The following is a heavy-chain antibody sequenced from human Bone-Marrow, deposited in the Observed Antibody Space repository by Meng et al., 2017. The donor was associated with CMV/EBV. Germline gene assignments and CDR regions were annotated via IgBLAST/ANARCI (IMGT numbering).Heavy chain of an antibody. Sequence: ASVKVSCKASGYTFTSYDINWVRQATGQGLEWMGWMNPNSGNTGYAQKFQGRVTMTRDTSISTAYMELSRLRSDDTAVYYCVSTRLGILRDWGKGTLATFPS. V-gene: IGHV1-8*02. D-gene: IGHD1-26*01. J-gene: IGHJ4*02. CDR1: GYTFTSYD. CDR2: MNPNSGNT. CDR3: VSTRLGILRD.